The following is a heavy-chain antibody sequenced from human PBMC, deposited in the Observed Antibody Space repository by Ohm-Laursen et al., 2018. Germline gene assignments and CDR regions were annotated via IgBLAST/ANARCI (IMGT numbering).Heavy chain of an antibody. CDR2: ISDSGGRT. CDR1: GFTFSSYG. D-gene: IGHD5-12*01. CDR3: AKSTREYSGLFDY. Sequence: SLRLSCAASGFTFSSYGMSWVRQAPGKGLQWVSVISDSGGRTYYADSVKGRFTISRDNSKNTVYLQMNSLRAEDTALYYCAKSTREYSGLFDYWGQGTLVTASS. V-gene: IGHV3-23*01. J-gene: IGHJ4*02.